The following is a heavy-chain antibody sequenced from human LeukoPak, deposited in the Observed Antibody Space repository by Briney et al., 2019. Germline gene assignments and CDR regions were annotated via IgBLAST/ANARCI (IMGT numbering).Heavy chain of an antibody. Sequence: GESLKISCKASGYSFTNTFIGWVRQMPGKGLEWMGIIYPGDSNTRYSPSFQGQDTISVDKPVTTACVQWSSLQASGTAMYYCARPIAAAGTDLGYWGQGTLVTVSS. CDR2: IYPGDSNT. CDR1: GYSFTNTF. J-gene: IGHJ4*02. D-gene: IGHD6-13*01. V-gene: IGHV5-51*01. CDR3: ARPIAAAGTDLGY.